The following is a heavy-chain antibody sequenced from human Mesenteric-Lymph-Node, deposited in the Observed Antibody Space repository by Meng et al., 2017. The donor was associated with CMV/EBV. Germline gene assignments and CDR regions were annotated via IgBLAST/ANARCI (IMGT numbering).Heavy chain of an antibody. CDR3: ARSPGFWSLDY. Sequence: SETLSLTCAVSGDSISRNLWWSWVRQPPGKGLEWIGEISYSGSTKYNPSLQSRATISSDTTNNRFSLRLNSVTAADTGVYFCARSPGFWSLDYWGRGTLVTVSS. J-gene: IGHJ4*02. CDR1: GDSISRNLW. V-gene: IGHV4-4*02. D-gene: IGHD2-8*02. CDR2: ISYSGST.